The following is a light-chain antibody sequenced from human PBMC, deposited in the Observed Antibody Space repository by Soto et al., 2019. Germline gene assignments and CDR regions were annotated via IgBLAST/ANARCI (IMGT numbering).Light chain of an antibody. CDR2: EDS. Sequence: NFMLTQPPSVSESPGKTVTISCTRSSGSIVSNYVQWYQQRPGSAPSTIIFEDSQRPSGVPDRFSGSIDHSSNSAFLTISVLRTEDEADYYCQSYAASDLIIFGGGTKLTVL. CDR3: QSYAASDLII. CDR1: SGSIVSNY. J-gene: IGLJ2*01. V-gene: IGLV6-57*04.